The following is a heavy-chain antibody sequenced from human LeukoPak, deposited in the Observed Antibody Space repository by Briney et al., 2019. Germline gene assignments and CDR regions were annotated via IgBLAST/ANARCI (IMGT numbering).Heavy chain of an antibody. CDR3: ARGSHASGSYTFDY. V-gene: IGHV3-7*01. CDR2: IKQDGSEK. Sequence: GGSLRLSCAASGFTFSSYWMSWVRQAPGKGLEWVANIKQDGSEKYYVDSVKGRFTISRDNAKNSLYLQMNSLRAEDTAVYFCARGSHASGSYTFDYWGQGTLVTVSS. J-gene: IGHJ4*02. CDR1: GFTFSSYW. D-gene: IGHD3-10*01.